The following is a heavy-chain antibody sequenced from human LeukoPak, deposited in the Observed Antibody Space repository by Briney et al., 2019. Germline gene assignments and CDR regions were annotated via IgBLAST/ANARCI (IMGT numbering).Heavy chain of an antibody. D-gene: IGHD1-7*01. CDR1: GFTFSSYE. CDR2: ISSSGSTI. CDR3: ARVELGSYYYYYMDV. Sequence: GGSLRLSCAASGFTFSSYEMNWVRQAPGKGLEWVSYISSSGSTIYYADSVKGRFTISRDNAKNSLYPQMNSLRAEDTAVYYWARVELGSYYYYYMDVWGKGTTVTISS. V-gene: IGHV3-48*03. J-gene: IGHJ6*03.